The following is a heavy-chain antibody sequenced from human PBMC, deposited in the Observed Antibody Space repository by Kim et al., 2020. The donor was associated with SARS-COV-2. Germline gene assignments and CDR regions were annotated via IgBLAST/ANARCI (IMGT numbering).Heavy chain of an antibody. CDR3: ATETDYYDSSGYPT. J-gene: IGHJ5*02. Sequence: AAPVKGRFTISRDDSKNTLYLQMNSLKTEDTAVYYCATETDYYDSSGYPTWGQRPLVTVSS. V-gene: IGHV3-15*01. D-gene: IGHD3-22*01.